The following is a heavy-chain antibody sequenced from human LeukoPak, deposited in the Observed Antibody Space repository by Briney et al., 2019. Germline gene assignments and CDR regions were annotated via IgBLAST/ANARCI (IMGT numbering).Heavy chain of an antibody. V-gene: IGHV1-69*04. Sequence: SVKVSCKASGGTFSSYAIGWVRQAPGQGLEWMGRIIPILGIANYAQKFQGRVTITADKSTSTAYMELSSLRSEDTAVYYCARDWGPRVDTAMVTVASSGGMDVWGQGTTVTVSS. D-gene: IGHD5-18*01. CDR1: GGTFSSYA. J-gene: IGHJ6*02. CDR3: ARDWGPRVDTAMVTVASSGGMDV. CDR2: IIPILGIA.